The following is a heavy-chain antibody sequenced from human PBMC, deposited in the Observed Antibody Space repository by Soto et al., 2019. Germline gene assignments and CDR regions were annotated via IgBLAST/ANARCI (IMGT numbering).Heavy chain of an antibody. CDR3: ASKKVIGYYYGLDV. CDR1: GFTFSNHE. V-gene: IGHV3-48*03. D-gene: IGHD2-15*01. Sequence: GGSLRLSCGASGFTFSNHEMHWVRQAPGKGLEWLSYISSSGGSVSYADSVEGRFTVSRDNSNNSLYLQMENLRAEDTAVYYCASKKVIGYYYGLDVWGQGTTVTVSS. J-gene: IGHJ6*02. CDR2: ISSSGGSV.